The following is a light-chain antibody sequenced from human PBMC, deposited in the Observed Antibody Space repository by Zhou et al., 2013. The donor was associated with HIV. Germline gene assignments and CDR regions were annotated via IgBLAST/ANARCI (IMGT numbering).Light chain of an antibody. CDR1: QGISSY. CDR2: AAS. Sequence: DIQLTQSPSFLSASVGDRVTITCRASQGISSYLAWYQQKPGKAPKLLIYAASTLQSGVPSRFSGSGSGTEFTLTISSLQPEDSATYYCQQANRFPQTFGQGTKVEIK. CDR3: QQANRFPQT. V-gene: IGKV1-9*01. J-gene: IGKJ2*01.